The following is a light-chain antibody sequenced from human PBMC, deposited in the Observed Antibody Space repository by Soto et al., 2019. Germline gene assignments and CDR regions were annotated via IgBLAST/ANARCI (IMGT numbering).Light chain of an antibody. CDR1: SSDVAFYNH. CDR2: EVN. J-gene: IGLJ1*01. V-gene: IGLV2-14*01. CDR3: SSFASTHTYV. Sequence: QSALTQPASVSGSPGQSITMSCTGTSSDVAFYNHVSWYQQHPAKAPKLLIYEVNNRPSGVSHRFSGSESGNTASLTISGLQAEDEADYYCSSFASTHTYVFGTGTKVTVL.